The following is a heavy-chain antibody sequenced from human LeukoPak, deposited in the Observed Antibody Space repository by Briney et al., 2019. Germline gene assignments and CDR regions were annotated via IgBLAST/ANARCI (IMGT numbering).Heavy chain of an antibody. CDR3: ARDPTKRYSSSWSDWFDP. Sequence: GGSLRLSCAASGFTFSSYWMSWVRQAPGKGLEWVANIKQDGSEKYYVDSVKGRFTISRDNAKNSLYLQMNSLRAEDTAVYYCARDPTKRYSSSWSDWFDPWGQGTLVTVSS. D-gene: IGHD6-13*01. J-gene: IGHJ5*02. V-gene: IGHV3-7*01. CDR2: IKQDGSEK. CDR1: GFTFSSYW.